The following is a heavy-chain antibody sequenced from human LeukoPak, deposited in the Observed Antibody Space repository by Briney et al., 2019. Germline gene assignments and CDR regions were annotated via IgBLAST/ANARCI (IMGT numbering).Heavy chain of an antibody. V-gene: IGHV3-30*18. J-gene: IGHJ4*02. CDR3: AKGGAGYCSGGSCYLDY. CDR1: GFTFSSYG. CDR2: ISYDGSNK. Sequence: GRSLRLSCAASGFTFSSYGIHWVRQAPGKGLEWVAVISYDGSNKYYADSVKGRFPISRDNSKDTRYLQMNSLKAEDTAVYYCAKGGAGYCSGGSCYLDYWGQGTLVTVSS. D-gene: IGHD2-15*01.